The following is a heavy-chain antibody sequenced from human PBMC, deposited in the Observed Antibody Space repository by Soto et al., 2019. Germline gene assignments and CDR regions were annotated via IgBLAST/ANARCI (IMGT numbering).Heavy chain of an antibody. J-gene: IGHJ5*02. CDR3: ARMRITIFGVRSWFDP. CDR2: INHSGST. Sequence: SETLSLTCAVYGGSFSGYYWSWIRQPPGKGLEWIGEINHSGSTNYNPSLKSRVTISVDTSKNQFSLKLSSVTAADTAVYYCARMRITIFGVRSWFDPWGQGTLVTVSS. CDR1: GGSFSGYY. V-gene: IGHV4-34*01. D-gene: IGHD3-3*01.